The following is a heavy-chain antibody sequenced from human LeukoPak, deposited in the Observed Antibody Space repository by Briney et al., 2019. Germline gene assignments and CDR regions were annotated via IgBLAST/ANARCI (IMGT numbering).Heavy chain of an antibody. CDR2: ISSGSTYI. CDR1: GFTFSSYS. CDR3: AGHTGPTYYMDV. D-gene: IGHD5-18*01. J-gene: IGHJ6*03. V-gene: IGHV3-21*01. Sequence: GGSLRLSCAASGFTFSSYSMNWVRQAPGKGLEWVSSISSGSTYIYYADSVKGRFTISRDNAKNSLYLQMNSLRAEDTAVYYCAGHTGPTYYMDVWGKGTTVTVSS.